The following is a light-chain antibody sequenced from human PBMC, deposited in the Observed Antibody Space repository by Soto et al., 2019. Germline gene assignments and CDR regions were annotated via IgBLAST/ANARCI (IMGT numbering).Light chain of an antibody. CDR1: SSDLAIYNY. CDR3: SSYTYSSNYV. V-gene: IGLV2-14*01. J-gene: IGLJ1*01. CDR2: QVT. Sequence: SVLTQPASVSGSPGRSITSSCTGTSSDLAIYNYVSWYQQQPGKAPKLMIYQVTNRPSGVSNRFSGSRSGNTASLTISGLQAEDEADYYCSSYTYSSNYVFGTGTKVTVL.